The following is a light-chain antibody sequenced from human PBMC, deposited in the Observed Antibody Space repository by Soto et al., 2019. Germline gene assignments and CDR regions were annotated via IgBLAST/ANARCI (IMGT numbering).Light chain of an antibody. CDR3: CSYTRSCTVI. V-gene: IGLV2-14*01. J-gene: IGLJ1*01. CDR1: SSDIVVYNY. Sequence: QSALTQPASVSGSPGQSITISCVGTSSDIVVYNYVSWYQQHPGKVHKVIIYDVSNRPSGVSFRFSGTKSGNTASLTVSGHQAEDESDYYCCSYTRSCTVIFGAGTKVTVL. CDR2: DVS.